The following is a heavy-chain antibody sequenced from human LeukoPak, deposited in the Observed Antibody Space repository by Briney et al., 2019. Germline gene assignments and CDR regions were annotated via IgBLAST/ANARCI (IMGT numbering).Heavy chain of an antibody. CDR2: ISYDGSNK. CDR3: ARETVNWFDP. Sequence: GGSLRLSCAASGFTFSSYAMSWVRQAPGKGLEWVAVISYDGSNKYYADSVKGRFTISRDNSKNTLYLQMNSLRAEDTAVYYCARETVNWFDPWGQGTLVTVSS. V-gene: IGHV3-30-3*01. CDR1: GFTFSSYA. J-gene: IGHJ5*02.